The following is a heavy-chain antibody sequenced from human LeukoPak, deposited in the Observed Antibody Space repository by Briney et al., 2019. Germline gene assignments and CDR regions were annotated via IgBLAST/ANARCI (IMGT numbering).Heavy chain of an antibody. CDR3: AKDSFAVAGRGPLDY. CDR2: TRKKANGYTT. V-gene: IGHV3-72*01. J-gene: IGHJ4*02. CDR1: GFTSSDHY. D-gene: IGHD6-19*01. Sequence: GGSLRLSYAASGFTSSDHYMDWVRQAPGKGLEWVGRTRKKANGYTTEYAASVEGRFTISRDDSKNSLYLQMNSLRAEDTALYYCAKDSFAVAGRGPLDYWGQGTLVTVSS.